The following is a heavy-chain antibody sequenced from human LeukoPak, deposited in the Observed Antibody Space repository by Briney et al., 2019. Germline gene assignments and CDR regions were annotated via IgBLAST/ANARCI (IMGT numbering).Heavy chain of an antibody. J-gene: IGHJ4*02. Sequence: GRSLRLSRAASGFTFDDYAMHWVRQAPGKGLEWVSGISWNSGSIGYADSVKGRFTISRDNAKNSLYLQMNSLRAEDTALYYCAKSTGTTVDYWGQGTLVTVSS. CDR2: ISWNSGSI. D-gene: IGHD1-7*01. V-gene: IGHV3-9*01. CDR3: AKSTGTTVDY. CDR1: GFTFDDYA.